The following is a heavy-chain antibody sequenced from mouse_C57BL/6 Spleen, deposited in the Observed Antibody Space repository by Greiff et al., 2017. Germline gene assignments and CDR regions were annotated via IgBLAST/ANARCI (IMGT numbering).Heavy chain of an antibody. CDR3: ARSHYSNYGGFAY. V-gene: IGHV1-26*01. J-gene: IGHJ3*01. CDR2: INPNNGGT. Sequence: VQLQQSGPELVKPGASVKISCKASGYTFTDYYMNWVKQSHGKSLEWIGDINPNNGGTSYNQKFKGKATLTVDKSSSTAYMELRSLTSEYSAVYYCARSHYSNYGGFAYWGQGTLVTVSA. CDR1: GYTFTDYY. D-gene: IGHD2-5*01.